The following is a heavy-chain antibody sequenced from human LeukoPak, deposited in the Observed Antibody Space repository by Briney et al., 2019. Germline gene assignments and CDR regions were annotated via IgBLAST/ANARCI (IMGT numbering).Heavy chain of an antibody. J-gene: IGHJ3*02. CDR3: TRDWPRGADLDTFDI. V-gene: IGHV1-2*02. Sequence: ASVKVSCKASGYTFIGYYMHWVRQAPGQGLEWMGWINPNSGGTHFAQKFQGRVTMTRDTSISTAYMELSRLTSDDTAVYYCTRDWPRGADLDTFDIWGQGTMVPVSS. CDR2: INPNSGGT. CDR1: GYTFIGYY.